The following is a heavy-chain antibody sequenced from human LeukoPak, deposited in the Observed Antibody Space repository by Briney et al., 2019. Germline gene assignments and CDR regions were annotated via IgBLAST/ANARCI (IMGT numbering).Heavy chain of an antibody. D-gene: IGHD6-13*01. J-gene: IGHJ4*02. Sequence: GGSLRLSCEVSGFTFRTYWVHWVRQAPGKGLVWVSYINSDGTGTMYADSVKGRFTVSRDNAKNTLYLQMNSLGAEDTAVYYCARDDLSWYSGIDYWGQGVLVTVSS. V-gene: IGHV3-74*03. CDR1: GFTFRTYW. CDR2: INSDGTGT. CDR3: ARDDLSWYSGIDY.